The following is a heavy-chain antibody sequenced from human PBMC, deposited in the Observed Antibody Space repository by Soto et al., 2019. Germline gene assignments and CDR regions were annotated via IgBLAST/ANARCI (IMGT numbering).Heavy chain of an antibody. CDR1: GGSISSYY. J-gene: IGHJ6*02. V-gene: IGHV4-4*07. Sequence: SETLSLTCTVSGGSISSYYWSWIRQSAGKGLEWLGRFYTTGTTNDNPSLKSRLSMSTDTSKNQLSLRLNSVTAADTGVYYCARAGNQYGVDVWGQGTTVTVSS. D-gene: IGHD3-10*01. CDR3: ARAGNQYGVDV. CDR2: FYTTGTT.